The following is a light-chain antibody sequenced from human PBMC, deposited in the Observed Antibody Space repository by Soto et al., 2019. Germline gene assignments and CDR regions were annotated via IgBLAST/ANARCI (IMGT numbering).Light chain of an antibody. CDR3: QHYNSYSEA. Sequence: DIQMTQSPSTLSASVGDRVTITCRASQSINRWLAWYQQKPGKAPKLLIYKASTLESGVPSRFSGGGIGTEFSLSISSLQPDDFATYYCQHYNSYSEAFGQGTKVDIK. J-gene: IGKJ1*01. V-gene: IGKV1-5*03. CDR1: QSINRW. CDR2: KAS.